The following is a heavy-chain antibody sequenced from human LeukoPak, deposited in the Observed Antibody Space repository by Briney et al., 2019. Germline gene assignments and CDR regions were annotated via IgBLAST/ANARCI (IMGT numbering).Heavy chain of an antibody. CDR3: ARHRKYGDYVNWFDP. Sequence: PSETLSLTCTVSGGSISSYYRSWIRQPPGKGLEWIGYIYYSGSTNYNPSLKSRVTISVDTSKNQFSLKLSSVTAADTAVYYCARHRKYGDYVNWFDPWGQGTLVTVSS. CDR2: IYYSGST. J-gene: IGHJ5*02. V-gene: IGHV4-59*08. CDR1: GGSISSYY. D-gene: IGHD4-17*01.